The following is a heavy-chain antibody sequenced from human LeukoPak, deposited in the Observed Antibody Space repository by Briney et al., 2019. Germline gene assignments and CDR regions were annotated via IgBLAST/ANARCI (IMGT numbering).Heavy chain of an antibody. J-gene: IGHJ4*02. Sequence: GASVKVSCTASGYTFTNYGITWVRQAPGQGLEWMGWISTYNGDTNYAQKFQGRVTMTTDTSTTTAYMELRSLRSDDTAVYYCARGSPPFDYWGQGALVTVSS. CDR2: ISTYNGDT. D-gene: IGHD2-15*01. CDR3: ARGSPPFDY. CDR1: GYTFTNYG. V-gene: IGHV1-18*01.